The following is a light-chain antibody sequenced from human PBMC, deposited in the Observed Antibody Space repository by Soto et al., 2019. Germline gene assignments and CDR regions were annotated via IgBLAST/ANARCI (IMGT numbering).Light chain of an antibody. Sequence: DIHMTQSPSSLSASVGHRVTIVCQASQDISNYLNWYQQKQGKAPKILIYAASSLQSGVPSRFSGSGYGTDFNFTISSLQPEDIATYYCQQYDNLPLTFGGGTKVDIK. CDR1: QDISNY. CDR2: AAS. CDR3: QQYDNLPLT. J-gene: IGKJ4*01. V-gene: IGKV1-33*01.